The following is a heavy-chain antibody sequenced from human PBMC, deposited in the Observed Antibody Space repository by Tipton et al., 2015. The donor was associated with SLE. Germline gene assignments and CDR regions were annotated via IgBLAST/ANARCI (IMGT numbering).Heavy chain of an antibody. V-gene: IGHV4-59*01. CDR3: ARDRDGDDRDVLDI. CDR2: IYDSGSP. D-gene: IGHD4-17*01. J-gene: IGHJ3*02. Sequence: TLSLTCSVSGDSISSYYWSWIRQPPGKGMEWIGNIYDSGSPNYNPSLKSRVTISVGTSKNQFSLKLRSVTAADTALYYCARDRDGDDRDVLDIWGQGTLVTVSS. CDR1: GDSISSYY.